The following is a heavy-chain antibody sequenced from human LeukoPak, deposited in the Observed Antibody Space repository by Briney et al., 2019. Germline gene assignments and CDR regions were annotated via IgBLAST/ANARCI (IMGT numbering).Heavy chain of an antibody. V-gene: IGHV1-8*03. CDR2: MNPNSGNT. CDR1: GYTFTSYD. J-gene: IGHJ3*02. CDR3: ARVDFDWSDAFDI. Sequence: ASAKVSCKASGYTFTSYDINWVRQATGQGLEWMGWMNPNSGNTGYAQKFQGRVTITRNTSISTAYMELGSLRSEDTAVYYCARVDFDWSDAFDIWGQGTMVTVSS. D-gene: IGHD3-9*01.